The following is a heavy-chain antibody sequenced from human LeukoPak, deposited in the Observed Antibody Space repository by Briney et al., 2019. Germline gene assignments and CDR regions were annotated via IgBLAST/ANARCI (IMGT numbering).Heavy chain of an antibody. D-gene: IGHD2-15*01. V-gene: IGHV3-33*01. J-gene: IGHJ3*02. CDR2: IWFDGSNK. Sequence: PGGSLRLSCEASGFTFSNHGMHWVRQAPGKGLEWVAVIWFDGSNKYYADSVKGRFTISRDNSKYTLYLQMNSLRAEDTAVYYCARDWSGYCSGGSCYSGGFDIWGQGTMVTVSS. CDR1: GFTFSNHG. CDR3: ARDWSGYCSGGSCYSGGFDI.